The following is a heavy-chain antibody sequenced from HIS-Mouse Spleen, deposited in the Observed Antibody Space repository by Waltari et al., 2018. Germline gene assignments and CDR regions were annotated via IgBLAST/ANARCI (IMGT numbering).Heavy chain of an antibody. D-gene: IGHD2-21*02. Sequence: QVQLVESGGGVVQPGRSLRLSCAASGFTFSSYAMHWVRQAPGKGLAWVAVISYDGSNKYYAEAVKGRFTISRDNSKNTLYLQMNSLRAEDTAVYYCARDRRHIVVVTAFDAFDIWGQGTMVTVSS. CDR3: ARDRRHIVVVTAFDAFDI. J-gene: IGHJ3*02. CDR1: GFTFSSYA. V-gene: IGHV3-30-3*01. CDR2: ISYDGSNK.